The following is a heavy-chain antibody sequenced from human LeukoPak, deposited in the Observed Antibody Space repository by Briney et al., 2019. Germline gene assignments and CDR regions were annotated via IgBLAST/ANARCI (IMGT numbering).Heavy chain of an antibody. CDR3: AREMGGDYGSGTFFDL. CDR1: EFVFSDYY. CDR2: ISSGGDTK. Sequence: GGSLRLSCAASEFVFSDYYMSWVRQAPGKGLEWVSYISSGGDTKYYADSVKGRFTISRDNAKNSLYLQMNNLRAEDTAVYYCAREMGGDYGSGTFFDLWGQGNMVTVSS. J-gene: IGHJ4*02. D-gene: IGHD3-10*01. V-gene: IGHV3-11*01.